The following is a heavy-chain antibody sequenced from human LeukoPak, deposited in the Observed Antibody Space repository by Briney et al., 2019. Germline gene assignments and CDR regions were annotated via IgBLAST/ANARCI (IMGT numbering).Heavy chain of an antibody. CDR2: INPNSGGT. CDR3: ARWTVGAPPHVDY. Sequence: ASVKVSCKASGYTFTGYYMHWVRQAPGQGLEWMGWINPNSGGTNYAQKFQGRVTMTRDTSISTAYMELSRLRSDDTAVYYCARWTVGAPPHVDYWGQGTLVTVSS. V-gene: IGHV1-2*02. D-gene: IGHD1-26*01. J-gene: IGHJ4*02. CDR1: GYTFTGYY.